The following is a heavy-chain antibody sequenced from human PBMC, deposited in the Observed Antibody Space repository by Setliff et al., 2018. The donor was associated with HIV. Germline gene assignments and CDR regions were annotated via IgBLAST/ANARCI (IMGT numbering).Heavy chain of an antibody. V-gene: IGHV4-59*08. CDR3: VRHLLDYNFWSGYSTQNCFNY. CDR1: GGSIDNYY. CDR2: IYYTGRT. Sequence: ETLSLTCSVSGGSIDNYYWSWIRQSPGKGLEWIGHIYYTGRTNYNPSLQSRVNMSVDTSKNQLSLNLTSVAAADTAIYYCVRHLLDYNFWSGYSTQNCFNYWGQGALVTVSS. D-gene: IGHD3-3*01. J-gene: IGHJ4*02.